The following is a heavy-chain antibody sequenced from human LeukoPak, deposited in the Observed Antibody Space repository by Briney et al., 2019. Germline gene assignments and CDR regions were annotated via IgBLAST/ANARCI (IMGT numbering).Heavy chain of an antibody. CDR3: ARGSGYHYDSSGSQFDY. J-gene: IGHJ4*02. V-gene: IGHV1-8*01. D-gene: IGHD3-22*01. Sequence: ASVKVSCKASGYTFTSYDINWVRQATGQGVEWMGWMNPNSGNTGYAQKFQGRVTMTRNTSISTAYMELSSLRSEDTAVYYCARGSGYHYDSSGSQFDYWGQGTLVTVSS. CDR1: GYTFTSYD. CDR2: MNPNSGNT.